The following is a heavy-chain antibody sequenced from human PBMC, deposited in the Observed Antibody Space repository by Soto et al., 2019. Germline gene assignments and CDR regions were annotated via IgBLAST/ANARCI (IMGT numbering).Heavy chain of an antibody. D-gene: IGHD6-19*01. J-gene: IGHJ2*01. CDR3: EGASSSSNWDSDL. V-gene: IGHV3-48*01. Sequence: EVQLVESGGGLVQPGGSLRLSCAASGFTFSSYSMIWVRRAPGKGLEWVSYISSSSSPIYYADSGKGRFTISRDNAKNALYLELKRLNVEDTAVFFWEGASSSSNWDSDLWGRGTRVTVS. CDR2: ISSSSSPI. CDR1: GFTFSSYS.